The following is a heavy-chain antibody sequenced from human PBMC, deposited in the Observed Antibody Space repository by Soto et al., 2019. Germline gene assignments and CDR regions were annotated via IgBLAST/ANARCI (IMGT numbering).Heavy chain of an antibody. V-gene: IGHV4-61*01. D-gene: IGHD3-10*01. Sequence: PSETLSLTCAVSGGSISSSYYWSWIRQPPGKGLEWIGYIYYSGSTNYNPSLKSRVTISVDTSKNQFSLKLSSVTAADTAVYYCAKNYGNAFDIWGQGTMVTVSS. CDR1: GGSISSSYY. CDR3: AKNYGNAFDI. J-gene: IGHJ3*02. CDR2: IYYSGST.